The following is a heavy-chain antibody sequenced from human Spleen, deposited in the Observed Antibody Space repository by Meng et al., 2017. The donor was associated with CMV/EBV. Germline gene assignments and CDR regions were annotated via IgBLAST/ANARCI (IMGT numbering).Heavy chain of an antibody. Sequence: CKESGYTFIDYYMHWVRQAPGQGLEWMGIINPSSSRTTYAQKFQGRATMTRDTSTSTVYMELSSLRSDDTAVYFCAKESGEVSGSFDSWGQGTLVTVSS. D-gene: IGHD5/OR15-5a*01. CDR3: AKESGEVSGSFDS. CDR2: INPSSSRT. V-gene: IGHV1-46*01. J-gene: IGHJ4*02. CDR1: GYTFIDYY.